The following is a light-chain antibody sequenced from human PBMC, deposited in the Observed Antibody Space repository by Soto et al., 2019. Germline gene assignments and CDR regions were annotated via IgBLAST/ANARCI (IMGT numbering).Light chain of an antibody. CDR1: ENVNSW. Sequence: DIQLTQFPSTLSASIGDKVTITCRASENVNSWLAWYQQKPGKAPKPLIYKASSLESGVPSRFSGSGYGTEFTLTIRSLQPDDFATYCCQHYGGMWTFGQGTKVDIK. J-gene: IGKJ1*01. V-gene: IGKV1-5*03. CDR2: KAS. CDR3: QHYGGMWT.